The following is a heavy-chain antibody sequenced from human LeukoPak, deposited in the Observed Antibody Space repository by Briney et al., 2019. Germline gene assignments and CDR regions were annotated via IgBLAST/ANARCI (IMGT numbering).Heavy chain of an antibody. CDR3: ARLVYYYGSGSYRYDWFDP. CDR2: ISSSSSYT. Sequence: GGSLRLSCAASGFTFSDYYMSWIRQAPGKGLEWVSYISSSSSYTNYADSVKGRFTISRDNAKNSLYPQMNSLRAEDTAVYYCARLVYYYGSGSYRYDWFDPWGQGTLVTVSS. J-gene: IGHJ5*02. V-gene: IGHV3-11*06. CDR1: GFTFSDYY. D-gene: IGHD3-10*01.